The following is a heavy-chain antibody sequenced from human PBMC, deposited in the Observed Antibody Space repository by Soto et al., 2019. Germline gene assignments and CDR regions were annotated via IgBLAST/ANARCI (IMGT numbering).Heavy chain of an antibody. J-gene: IGHJ6*02. Sequence: QVQLVQSRGEVKKPGASVKVSCKTSGYSFTTYGISWVRQAPGQGLEWMGWISGYNGNTNYAQNLQGRVTMTTDTSTRTAYRELRRLRIDVTAVYYWAREGPGPYCYDGMDFWGQGSTVTVSS. V-gene: IGHV1-18*01. CDR1: GYSFTTYG. CDR2: ISGYNGNT. CDR3: AREGPGPYCYDGMDF.